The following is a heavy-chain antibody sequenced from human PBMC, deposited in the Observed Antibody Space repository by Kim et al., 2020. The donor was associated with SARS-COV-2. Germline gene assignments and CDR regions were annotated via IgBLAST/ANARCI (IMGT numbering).Heavy chain of an antibody. D-gene: IGHD2-2*01. CDR1: GFTFSSYS. V-gene: IGHV3-48*02. J-gene: IGHJ6*02. Sequence: GGSLRLSCAASGFTFSSYSMNWVRQAPGKGLEWVSYISSSSSTIYYADSVKGRFTISRDNAKNSLYLQMNSLRDEDTAVYYCARADIVVVPAAIYDYYYYGMDVWGQGTTVTVSS. CDR3: ARADIVVVPAAIYDYYYYGMDV. CDR2: ISSSSSTI.